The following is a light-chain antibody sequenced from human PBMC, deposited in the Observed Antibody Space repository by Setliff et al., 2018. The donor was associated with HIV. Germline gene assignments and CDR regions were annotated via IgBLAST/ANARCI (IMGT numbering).Light chain of an antibody. CDR1: QSVGYS. J-gene: IGKJ1*01. Sequence: DIHMTQSPSTLSASVGDRVTITCRASQSVGYSLAWYQQKPGKAPNLLIYKSGSLAAGVPSRFSGSGSGTEFILTIGGLQPDDCATYYCLRYNTNSRTFGQGTKVDIK. CDR3: LRYNTNSRT. V-gene: IGKV1-5*03. CDR2: KSG.